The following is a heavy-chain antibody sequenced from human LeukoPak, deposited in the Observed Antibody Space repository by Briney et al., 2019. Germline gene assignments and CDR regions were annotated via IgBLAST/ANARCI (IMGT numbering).Heavy chain of an antibody. J-gene: IGHJ6*02. Sequence: PSEPLSLPCAVNGGSFSTYHWSGLPQPPGKGREGIGEIDQSGSTNYKPSLKNRITISIDTPKKQFSLNLTSVTAADTAVYYCARFGRIGAYYYYYAMDVWGQGTTVTVSS. CDR2: IDQSGST. CDR3: ARFGRIGAYYYYYAMDV. V-gene: IGHV4-34*01. D-gene: IGHD3-16*01. CDR1: GGSFSTYH.